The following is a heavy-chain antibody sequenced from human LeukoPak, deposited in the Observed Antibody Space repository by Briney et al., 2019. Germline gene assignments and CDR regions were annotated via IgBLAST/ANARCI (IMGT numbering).Heavy chain of an antibody. D-gene: IGHD3-22*01. CDR1: GGSFSGYY. J-gene: IGHJ4*02. CDR2: INHSGST. CDR3: ARGLREYYDRSGYYYFDY. V-gene: IGHV4-34*01. Sequence: SETLSLTCAVYGGSFSGYYWSWIRQPPGKGLEWIGEINHSGSTNYNPSLKSRVTISVDTSKNQFSLKLSSVTAADTAVYYCARGLREYYDRSGYYYFDYWGQGTLVTVSS.